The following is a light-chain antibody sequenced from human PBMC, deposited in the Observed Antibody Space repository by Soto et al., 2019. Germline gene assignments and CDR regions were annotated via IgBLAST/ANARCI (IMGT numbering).Light chain of an antibody. CDR2: AAS. V-gene: IGKV1-9*01. CDR3: QQVNNYPLT. Sequence: IQLTQSPSSPSASVGDRVTITCRASQGLSSYLAWYQQKPGKAPKLLIYAASTLHSGVPSRFSGSESGTDFTLTISSLQPEDFGTYYCQQVNNYPLTFGGGTKVEIK. CDR1: QGLSSY. J-gene: IGKJ4*01.